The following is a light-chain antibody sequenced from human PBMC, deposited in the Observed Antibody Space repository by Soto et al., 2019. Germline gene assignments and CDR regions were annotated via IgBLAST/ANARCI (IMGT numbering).Light chain of an antibody. CDR2: AAS. CDR3: QQSYTKPFS. CDR1: QSISTY. V-gene: IGKV1-39*01. Sequence: DIQMTQSPSSLSASIGDRVTITCRASQSISTYLNWYQQNPGKAPNLLIYAASSLQTGVPSRFSGSESGTDFTLTISSLQPEDVATYYCQQSYTKPFSFGGGTKMEIK. J-gene: IGKJ4*01.